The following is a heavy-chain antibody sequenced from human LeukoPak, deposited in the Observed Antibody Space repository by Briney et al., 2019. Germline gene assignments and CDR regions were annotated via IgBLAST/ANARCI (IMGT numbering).Heavy chain of an antibody. CDR2: ISGSGGST. J-gene: IGHJ4*02. D-gene: IGHD3-16*02. CDR1: GFTFSSYA. CDR3: AKAGGGGVIVPYYFDY. V-gene: IGHV3-23*01. Sequence: GGSLRLSCAASGFTFSSYAMSWVRQAPGKGLEWVSAISGSGGSTYYADSVKGRFTISRDNSKNTLYLQMNSLRAEDTAVYYCAKAGGGGVIVPYYFDYWGQGTLVTVSS.